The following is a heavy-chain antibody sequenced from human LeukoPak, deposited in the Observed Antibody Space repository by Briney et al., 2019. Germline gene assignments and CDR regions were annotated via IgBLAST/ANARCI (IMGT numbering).Heavy chain of an antibody. J-gene: IGHJ5*02. CDR2: IYSGGST. V-gene: IGHV3-53*01. CDR3: ARSYGSTLNWFDP. D-gene: IGHD3-10*01. CDR1: GFTVSSYY. Sequence: GSLRLSCAASGFTVSSYYMSWVRQAPGKGLEWVSVIYSGGSTYYADSVKGRFTISRDSSKNTLYLQMNSLRAEDTAVYYCARSYGSTLNWFDPWGQGTLVTVSS.